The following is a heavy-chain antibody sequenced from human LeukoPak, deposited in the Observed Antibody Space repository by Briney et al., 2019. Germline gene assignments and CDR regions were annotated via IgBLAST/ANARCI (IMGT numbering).Heavy chain of an antibody. J-gene: IGHJ4*02. CDR2: ITGSGDNT. Sequence: PGGSLRLSCAASGFTFSSYVMSWVRQARGEGLEWVSAITGSGDNTYYADSVKGRFTISRDNSKNTLYLQMNSLRAEDTAVYYCAKRGPAGAGKSPDYFDYWGQGTLVTVSS. V-gene: IGHV3-23*01. CDR1: GFTFSSYV. CDR3: AKRGPAGAGKSPDYFDY. D-gene: IGHD6-19*01.